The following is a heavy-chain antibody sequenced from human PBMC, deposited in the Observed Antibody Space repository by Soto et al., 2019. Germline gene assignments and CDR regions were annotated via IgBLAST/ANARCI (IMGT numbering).Heavy chain of an antibody. CDR2: ISAYNGNT. CDR3: ARVPYYYDSSGYYGWFDP. J-gene: IGHJ5*02. D-gene: IGHD3-22*01. V-gene: IGHV1-18*01. Sequence: GASVKVSCKASGYNFTSYGISWVRQAPGQGLEWMGWISAYNGNTNYAKKLQGRVTMTTDTSTSTAYMELRRLRSDDTAVYYCARVPYYYDSSGYYGWFDPWGQGTLVTVSS. CDR1: GYNFTSYG.